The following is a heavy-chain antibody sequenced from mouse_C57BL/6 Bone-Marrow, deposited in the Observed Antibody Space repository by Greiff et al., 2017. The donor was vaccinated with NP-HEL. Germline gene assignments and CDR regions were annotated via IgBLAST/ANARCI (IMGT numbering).Heavy chain of an antibody. J-gene: IGHJ3*02. CDR2: INPGSGGT. Sequence: QVQLQQSGAELVRPGTSVKVSCKASGYAFTNYLIEWVKQRPGQGLEWIGVINPGSGGTNYNEKFKGKATLTVDKSSSTAYMQLSSLTSEDSAVYFCARSDYGSSYGYWGQGALVTVAA. CDR3: ARSDYGSSYGY. V-gene: IGHV1-54*01. D-gene: IGHD1-1*01. CDR1: GYAFTNYL.